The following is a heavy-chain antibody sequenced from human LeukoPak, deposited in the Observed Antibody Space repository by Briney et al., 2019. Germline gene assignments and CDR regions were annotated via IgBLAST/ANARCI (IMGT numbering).Heavy chain of an antibody. CDR3: AKDPGGSPEDSSGYYPD. D-gene: IGHD3-22*01. Sequence: GGSLRLSCAASGFAFSNYAMSWVRQAPGKGLEWVSTLSGTGGSTYYADSVKGRFTISRDNSKNTLYLQVSSLRAEDTAVYYCAKDPGGSPEDSSGYYPDWGQGTLVTVSS. CDR2: LSGTGGST. CDR1: GFAFSNYA. J-gene: IGHJ4*02. V-gene: IGHV3-23*01.